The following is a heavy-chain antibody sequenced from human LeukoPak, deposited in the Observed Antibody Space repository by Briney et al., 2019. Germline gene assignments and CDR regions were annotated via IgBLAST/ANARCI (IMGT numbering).Heavy chain of an antibody. CDR1: GFTFDDYA. V-gene: IGHV3-9*01. Sequence: GGSLRLSCAASGFTFDDYAMHWVRQAPGKGLEWVSGISWNSGSIGYADSVEGRFTISRDNAKNSLYLQMNSLRAEDTALYYCKKKRTDPPQQQLVSVPFNYGGKEPLVTVSS. D-gene: IGHD6-13*01. CDR2: ISWNSGSI. J-gene: IGHJ4*02. CDR3: KKKRTDPPQQQLVSVPFNY.